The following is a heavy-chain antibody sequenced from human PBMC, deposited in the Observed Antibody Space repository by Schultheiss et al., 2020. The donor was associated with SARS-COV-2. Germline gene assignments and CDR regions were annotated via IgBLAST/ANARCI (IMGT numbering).Heavy chain of an antibody. V-gene: IGHV3-33*03. J-gene: IGHJ4*02. Sequence: GGSLRLSCAASGFTFSSFGMHWVRQAPGKGLEWVAVIWYDGSNKYYADSVKGRFTISRDNAKNSPYLQMNSLRAEDTAVYNCAKGGWGDYWGQGTLVTVAS. CDR2: IWYDGSNK. CDR3: AKGGWGDY. CDR1: GFTFSSFG. D-gene: IGHD3-16*01.